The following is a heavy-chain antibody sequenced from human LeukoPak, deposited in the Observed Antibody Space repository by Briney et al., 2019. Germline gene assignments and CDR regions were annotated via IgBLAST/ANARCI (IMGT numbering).Heavy chain of an antibody. V-gene: IGHV4-4*09. Sequence: PSETLSLTCTVSGGSISSYYWSWIRQPPGKGLEWIGYIYTSGSTNYNPSLKSRVTISVDTSKNQFSLKLSSVTAADTAVYYCARARGDYYGSSRVAFDIWGQGTMVTVSS. CDR3: ARARGDYYGSSRVAFDI. D-gene: IGHD3-22*01. J-gene: IGHJ3*02. CDR2: IYTSGST. CDR1: GGSISSYY.